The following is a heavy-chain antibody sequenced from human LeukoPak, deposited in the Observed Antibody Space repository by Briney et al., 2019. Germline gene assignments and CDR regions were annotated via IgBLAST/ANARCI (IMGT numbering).Heavy chain of an antibody. CDR1: GFTFSSYA. D-gene: IGHD2-2*01. CDR2: ISGSGGST. Sequence: GGSLRLSCAASGFTFSSYAMSWVRQAPGKGLEWVSAISGSGGSTYYADSVKGRFTISRDNSKNTLYLQMNSLRAEDTAVYYCAKDRFAASGEVVVPAATAGGYWGQGTLVTVSS. J-gene: IGHJ4*02. CDR3: AKDRFAASGEVVVPAATAGGY. V-gene: IGHV3-23*01.